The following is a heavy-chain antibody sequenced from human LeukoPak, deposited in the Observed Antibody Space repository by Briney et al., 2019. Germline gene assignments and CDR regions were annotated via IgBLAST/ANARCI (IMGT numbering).Heavy chain of an antibody. Sequence: PSETLSLTCTVSGGTISSYYWSWIRQPPGKGLEWIGYIYYSGSTNYNPSLKSRVTISVDTSKNQFSLKLSSVTAADTAVYYYARDTAEGGGFDIWGQGTMVTVSS. CDR3: ARDTAEGGGFDI. CDR2: IYYSGST. V-gene: IGHV4-59*01. D-gene: IGHD2-15*01. CDR1: GGTISSYY. J-gene: IGHJ3*02.